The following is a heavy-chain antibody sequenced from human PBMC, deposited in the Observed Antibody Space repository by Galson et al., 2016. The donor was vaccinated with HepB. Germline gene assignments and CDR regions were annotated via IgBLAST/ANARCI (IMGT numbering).Heavy chain of an antibody. CDR2: IRSKASGGTT. J-gene: IGHJ4*02. CDR1: GFTFGDYA. CDR3: TSSLADYYYSSGYYFFVY. Sequence: SLRLSCAASGFTFGDYAMSWFRQAPGRGLEWVGFIRSKASGGTTEYAASVKGRFTISSDDFKSIVYLQMNSLKTEDTALYYCTSSLADYYYSSGYYFFVYWGQGTLVTVSS. V-gene: IGHV3-49*03. D-gene: IGHD3-22*01.